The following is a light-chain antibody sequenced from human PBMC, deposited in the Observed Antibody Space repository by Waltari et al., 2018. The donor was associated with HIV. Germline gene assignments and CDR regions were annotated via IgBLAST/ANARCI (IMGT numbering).Light chain of an antibody. V-gene: IGLV2-8*01. CDR3: SSFAGSNNLMG. CDR2: QVK. J-gene: IGLJ2*01. CDR1: SRAVGGYNY. Sequence: QSALTPPPSASGSPGPSVTISCTGTSRAVGGYNYVSCYQHHPGKAPKLIIYQVKKRPSGVPDRFSGTKSGNRASLTVSGRQAEDAADYYCSSFAGSNNLMGFGGGTKLTVL.